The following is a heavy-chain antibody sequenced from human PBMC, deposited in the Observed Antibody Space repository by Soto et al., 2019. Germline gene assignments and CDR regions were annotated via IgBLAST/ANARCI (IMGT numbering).Heavy chain of an antibody. J-gene: IGHJ5*02. D-gene: IGHD3-3*01. CDR3: ARLRGPHDLWSGYNTGSLDP. CDR1: GGTFSSYA. CDR2: VIPIFGTA. V-gene: IGHV1-69*01. Sequence: QVQLVQSGAEVKKPGSSVKVSCQASGGTFSSYAISWVRQAPGQGLEWMGGVIPIFGTANYAQKIQGRVTITADESTRKPSMKLNSLGSEDTDVYYCARLRGPHDLWSGYNTGSLDPWGQGNLVNVSS.